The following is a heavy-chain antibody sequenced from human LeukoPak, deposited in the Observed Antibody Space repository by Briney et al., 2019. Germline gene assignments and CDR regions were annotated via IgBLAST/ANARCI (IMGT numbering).Heavy chain of an antibody. D-gene: IGHD5-12*01. J-gene: IGHJ4*02. Sequence: ASVKVSCKSSGYTFTGYYMHWVRQAPGQGLEWMGWINPDNGGTNYAQKFQGRVTMTRDMSISTAYMELSRLRSDDTAVYYCARDPSNSGYDYLYYFDYWGQGTLVTVSS. CDR3: ARDPSNSGYDYLYYFDY. CDR1: GYTFTGYY. CDR2: INPDNGGT. V-gene: IGHV1-2*02.